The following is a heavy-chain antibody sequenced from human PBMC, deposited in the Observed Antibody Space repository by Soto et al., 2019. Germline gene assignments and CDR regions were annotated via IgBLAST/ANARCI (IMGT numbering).Heavy chain of an antibody. CDR1: GGSFKSGSYS. V-gene: IGHV4-61*01. CDR3: ARARKSAYITGGFDS. Sequence: PSETLSLTCTVSGGSFKSGSYSWSWIRQPPGKGLEWIGYVYHTGITNLNPALDSRINIAIDTSRNQFSLTVTSLTAADTAVYYCARARKSAYITGGFDSWGQGAQVTVSS. J-gene: IGHJ4*02. CDR2: VYHTGIT. D-gene: IGHD5-18*01.